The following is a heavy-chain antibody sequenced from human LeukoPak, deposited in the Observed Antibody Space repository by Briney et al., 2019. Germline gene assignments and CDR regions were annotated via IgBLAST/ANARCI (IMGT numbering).Heavy chain of an antibody. V-gene: IGHV3-74*01. Sequence: GGSLRLSCAASGFTFSSYWMHWVRQAPGKGLVWVSRINSDGSSTSYADSVKGRFTISRDNAKNTLYLQMNSLRAEDTAVYYCASTVSGFDAFDIWGQGTMVTVSS. CDR1: GFTFSSYW. J-gene: IGHJ3*02. CDR2: INSDGSST. CDR3: ASTVSGFDAFDI. D-gene: IGHD6-19*01.